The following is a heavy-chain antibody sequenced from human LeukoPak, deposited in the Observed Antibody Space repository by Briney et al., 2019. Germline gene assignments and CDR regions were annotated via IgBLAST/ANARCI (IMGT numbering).Heavy chain of an antibody. CDR2: IWYDGNNK. Sequence: GGSLRLSCAASGFAFSNYGMHWVRQVPGKGLEWVALIWYDGNNKYYADSVKGRCTVSRVNSESTLYLQMNSLRDEDTAVYYCSRENGRVNFDYWGQGALVTVSS. CDR1: GFAFSNYG. D-gene: IGHD2-8*01. J-gene: IGHJ4*02. CDR3: SRENGRVNFDY. V-gene: IGHV3-33*01.